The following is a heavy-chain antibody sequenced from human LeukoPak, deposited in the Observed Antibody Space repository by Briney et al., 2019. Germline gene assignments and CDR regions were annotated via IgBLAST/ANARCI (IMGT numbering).Heavy chain of an antibody. J-gene: IGHJ6*03. D-gene: IGHD6-6*01. Sequence: PSETLSLTCTVSGGSISSSSYYWGWIRQPPGKGLEWIGSIYYSGSTYYNPSLKSRVTISVDTSKNQFSLKLSSVTAADTAVYYCARHSGSSSWYYYYYMDVWGKGTTVTVSS. CDR2: IYYSGST. CDR3: ARHSGSSSWYYYYYMDV. V-gene: IGHV4-39*01. CDR1: GGSISSSSYY.